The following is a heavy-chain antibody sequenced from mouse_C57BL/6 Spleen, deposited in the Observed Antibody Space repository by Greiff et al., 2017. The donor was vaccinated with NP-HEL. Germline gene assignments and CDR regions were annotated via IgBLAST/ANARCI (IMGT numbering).Heavy chain of an antibody. Sequence: QVQLKQPGAELVKPGASVKVSCKASGYTFTSYWMHWVKQRPGQGLEWIGRIHPSDSDTNYNQKFKGKATLTVDKSSSTAYMQLSSLTSEDSAVYYCAMGVPYWYFDVWGTGTTVTVSS. CDR2: IHPSDSDT. J-gene: IGHJ1*03. CDR3: AMGVPYWYFDV. CDR1: GYTFTSYW. V-gene: IGHV1-74*01.